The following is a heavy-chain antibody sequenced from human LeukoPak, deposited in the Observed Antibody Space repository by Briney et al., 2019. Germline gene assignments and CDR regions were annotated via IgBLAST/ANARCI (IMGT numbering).Heavy chain of an antibody. CDR2: IYDSGST. D-gene: IGHD3-3*01. Sequence: SETLSLTCTVSGVSISSNNYFWGWIRQPPGKGLEWIGSIYDSGSTYYNPSLKSRVTISVDTSKNQFSLKLNSVTAADTAMYYCQSRFLEWLLDYWGQGTLVTVSS. CDR3: QSRFLEWLLDY. CDR1: GVSISSNNYF. J-gene: IGHJ4*02. V-gene: IGHV4-39*01.